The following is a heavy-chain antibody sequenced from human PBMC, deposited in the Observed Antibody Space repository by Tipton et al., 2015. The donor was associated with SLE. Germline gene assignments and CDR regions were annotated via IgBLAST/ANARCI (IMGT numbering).Heavy chain of an antibody. CDR3: AKGGGSYLYFDF. V-gene: IGHV3-9*01. J-gene: IGHJ4*02. CDR2: ISWNSGAL. CDR1: GFIFDDYA. D-gene: IGHD1-26*01. Sequence: SLRLSCAASGFIFDDYAMHWVRQAPGKGLEWVSGISWNSGALDYADSVKGRFTISRDNAKNSLLLHMNRLTAEDTAFYYCAKGGGSYLYFDFWGQGTLVTVSS.